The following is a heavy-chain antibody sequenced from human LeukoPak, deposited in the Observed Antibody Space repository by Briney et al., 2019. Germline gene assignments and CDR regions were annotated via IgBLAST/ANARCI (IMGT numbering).Heavy chain of an antibody. Sequence: RASVKVSCKASGYTFTSYGISWVRQAPRQGPEWMGWISAYNGNTNYAQNLQGRVTMTTDTTTSTAYMELRSLRSDDTAVYYCARARTVAYYSYGMDVWGQGTTVTVSS. J-gene: IGHJ6*02. V-gene: IGHV1-18*01. D-gene: IGHD4-23*01. CDR2: ISAYNGNT. CDR3: ARARTVAYYSYGMDV. CDR1: GYTFTSYG.